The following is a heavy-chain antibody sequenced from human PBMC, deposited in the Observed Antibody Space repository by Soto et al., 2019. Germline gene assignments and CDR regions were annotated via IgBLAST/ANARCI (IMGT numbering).Heavy chain of an antibody. Sequence: LGESLKISCKGSGYSFTSYWIGRVRQMPGKGLEWMGIIYPGDSDTRYSPSFQGQVTISADKSISTAYLQWSSLKASDTAMYYCARRYSSSWAAFDYWGQGTLVTVSS. V-gene: IGHV5-51*01. CDR2: IYPGDSDT. CDR3: ARRYSSSWAAFDY. J-gene: IGHJ4*02. CDR1: GYSFTSYW. D-gene: IGHD6-13*01.